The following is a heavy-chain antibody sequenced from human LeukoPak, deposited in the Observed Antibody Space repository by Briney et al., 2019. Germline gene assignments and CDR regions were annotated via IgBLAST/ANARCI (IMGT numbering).Heavy chain of an antibody. CDR2: IYSSGST. CDR1: GGSISDYY. J-gene: IGHJ4*02. Sequence: SETLSLTCSVSGGSISDYYWSWIRQLPGKGLEWIGHIYSSGSTNYNSSLKSRVTISLDTSRNQFSLEVNSVAAADTAVYYCARVSGSYFRSLYYFDYWGQGTLVTVSS. CDR3: ARVSGSYFRSLYYFDY. V-gene: IGHV4-59*01. D-gene: IGHD1-26*01.